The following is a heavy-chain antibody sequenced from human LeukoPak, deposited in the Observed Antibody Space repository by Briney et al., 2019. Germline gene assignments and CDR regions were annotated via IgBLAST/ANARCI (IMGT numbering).Heavy chain of an antibody. CDR3: ASLRWYHFDY. CDR2: INTDGSST. D-gene: IGHD4-23*01. CDR1: GFTFSSYW. V-gene: IGHV3-74*01. Sequence: GGSLRLSCAASGFTFSSYWMHWVRHAPGKGLVWVSRINTDGSSTSYADSVKGRFTVSRDNAKNSLYLQMSSLRAEDTAVYYCASLRWYHFDYWGQGTLVTVSS. J-gene: IGHJ4*02.